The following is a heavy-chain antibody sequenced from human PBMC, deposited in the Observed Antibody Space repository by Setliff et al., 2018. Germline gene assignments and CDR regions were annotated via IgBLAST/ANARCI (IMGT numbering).Heavy chain of an antibody. V-gene: IGHV4-38-2*02. CDR2: IFHTGAA. J-gene: IGHJ4*02. CDR1: GYSISSGHY. CDR3: ARLWRRIQQIDY. Sequence: SETLSLTCTVSGYSISSGHYWGWIRQSPGKGLDWIGSIFHTGAAYYNPSLESRFTISVDTSKNQFSLKLSSVTAADTAVYYCARLWRRIQQIDYWGQGTLVTVS. D-gene: IGHD3-10*01.